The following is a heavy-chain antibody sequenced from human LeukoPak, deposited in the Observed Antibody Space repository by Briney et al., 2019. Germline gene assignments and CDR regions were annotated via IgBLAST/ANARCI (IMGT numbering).Heavy chain of an antibody. CDR1: GGSISSYY. CDR3: ARDGSSGSYSAFDI. Sequence: SETLSLTCTVSGGSISSYYWSWIRQPPGKGLEWIGYIYYSGSTNCNPSLKSRVTISVDTSKNQFSLKLSSVTAADTAVYYCARDGSSGSYSAFDIWGQGTMVTVSS. D-gene: IGHD1-26*01. CDR2: IYYSGST. V-gene: IGHV4-59*01. J-gene: IGHJ3*02.